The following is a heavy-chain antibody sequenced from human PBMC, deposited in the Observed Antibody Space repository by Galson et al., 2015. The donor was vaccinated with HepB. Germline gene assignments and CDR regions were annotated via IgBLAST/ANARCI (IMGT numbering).Heavy chain of an antibody. J-gene: IGHJ5*02. CDR3: AKDPLVRGVIRTSWFDP. CDR1: GFTFSTYA. Sequence: SLRLSCAASGFTFSTYAMSWVRQAPGKGLEWVSSIGGRSATTHYADSVKGRFTISRDNSNNTLYLQMDSLSPEDTATYYCAKDPLVRGVIRTSWFDPWGQGTLVTVSS. V-gene: IGHV3-23*01. CDR2: IGGRSATT. D-gene: IGHD3-10*01.